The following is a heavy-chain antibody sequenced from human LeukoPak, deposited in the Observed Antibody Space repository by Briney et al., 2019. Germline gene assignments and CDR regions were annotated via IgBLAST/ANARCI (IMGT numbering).Heavy chain of an antibody. V-gene: IGHV1-46*01. J-gene: IGHJ6*03. CDR2: INPSGGST. CDR1: GYTFTSYY. D-gene: IGHD3-22*01. CDR3: ARDGRVVYYYDSSGARVYYMDV. Sequence: ASVKVSCKASGYTFTSYYMHWVRQAPGQGLEWMGIINPSGGSTSYAQKFQGRVTMTRDMSTSTVYMELSSLRSEDTAVYYCARDGRVVYYYDSSGARVYYMDVWGKGTTVTVSS.